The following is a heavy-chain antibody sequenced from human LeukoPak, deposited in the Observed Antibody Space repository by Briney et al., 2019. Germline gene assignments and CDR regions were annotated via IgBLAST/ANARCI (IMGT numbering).Heavy chain of an antibody. J-gene: IGHJ6*03. D-gene: IGHD1-26*01. CDR1: GYTFTSYY. V-gene: IGHV1-46*01. Sequence: ASVKVSCKASGYTFTSYYMRWVRQAPGQGLEWMGIINPSGGSTSYAQKFQGRVTMTRDMSTSTVYMELSSLRSEDTAVYYCAARGPWDYYYYMDVWGKGTTVTVSS. CDR2: INPSGGST. CDR3: AARGPWDYYYYMDV.